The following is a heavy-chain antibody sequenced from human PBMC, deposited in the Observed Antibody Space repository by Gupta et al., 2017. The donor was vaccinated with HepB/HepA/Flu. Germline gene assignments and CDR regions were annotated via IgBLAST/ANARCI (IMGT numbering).Heavy chain of an antibody. CDR1: GFSFRNYD. V-gene: IGHV3-23*01. CDR2: ISGSGGVT. D-gene: IGHD2-15*01. Sequence: DVKLLESGGGLVQPGGSLRLSCAASGFSFRNYDMTWVHQAPGTGLEWVSSISGSGGVTFYADSVKGRFTISRDNSKSMLYLQVNSLRAEYTAVYYCARLAAATGRVYYYYYMDVWGTGTAVTVSS. CDR3: ARLAAATGRVYYYYYMDV. J-gene: IGHJ6*03.